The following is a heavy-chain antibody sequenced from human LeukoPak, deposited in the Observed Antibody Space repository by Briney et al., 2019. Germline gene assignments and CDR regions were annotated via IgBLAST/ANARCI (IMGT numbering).Heavy chain of an antibody. V-gene: IGHV5-51*01. CDR3: ARGGGVWGSYRYYFDY. J-gene: IGHJ4*02. Sequence: GESLKISCKGSGYSFTSYWISWVRQMPGKGLEWMGIIYPGDSDTRYSPSFQGQVTISADKSISTAYLQWSSLKASDTAMYYCARGGGVWGSYRYYFDYWGQGTLVTVSS. D-gene: IGHD3-16*02. CDR2: IYPGDSDT. CDR1: GYSFTSYW.